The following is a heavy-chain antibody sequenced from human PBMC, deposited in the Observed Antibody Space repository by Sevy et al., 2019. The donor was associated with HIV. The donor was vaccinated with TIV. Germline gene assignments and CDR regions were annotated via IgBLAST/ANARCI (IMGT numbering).Heavy chain of an antibody. D-gene: IGHD1-26*01. Sequence: SETLSLTCTVSGGSISSSSYYWGWIRQPPGKGLEWIGSIYYSGSTYYNPSLKSRVTISVDPSKNQFALKLSSWTAADTVVYYGARTSGATGNWFDAWGQGTLVTVSS. CDR2: IYYSGST. CDR3: ARTSGATGNWFDA. J-gene: IGHJ5*02. V-gene: IGHV4-39*01. CDR1: GGSISSSSYY.